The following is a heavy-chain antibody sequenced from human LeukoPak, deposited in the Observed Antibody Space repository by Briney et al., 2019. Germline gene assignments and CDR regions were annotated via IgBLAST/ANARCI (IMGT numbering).Heavy chain of an antibody. CDR2: IYTSGST. J-gene: IGHJ6*03. V-gene: IGHV4-61*02. CDR3: ARSERHYCYYYMDV. CDR1: GGSISSGSYY. Sequence: PSETLSLTCTVSGGSISSGSYYWSWIRQPAGKGLEWIGRIYTSGSTNYNPSLKSRVTISVDTSKNQFSLKLSSVTAADTAVYYCARSERHYCYYYMDVWGKGTTVTVSS.